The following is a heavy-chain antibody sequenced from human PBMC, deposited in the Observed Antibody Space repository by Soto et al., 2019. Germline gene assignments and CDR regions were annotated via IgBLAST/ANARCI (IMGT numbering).Heavy chain of an antibody. CDR1: GGSISSSSYY. CDR2: IYYSGST. J-gene: IGHJ4*02. Sequence: RSETLSLTCTVSGGSISSSSYYWGWIRQPPGKGLEWIGSIYYSGSTYYNPALKSRVTISVDTSKNQFSLKLSSVPAADTAVYYCARQFRGATTSDYWGQGTLVTVSS. D-gene: IGHD1-26*01. V-gene: IGHV4-39*01. CDR3: ARQFRGATTSDY.